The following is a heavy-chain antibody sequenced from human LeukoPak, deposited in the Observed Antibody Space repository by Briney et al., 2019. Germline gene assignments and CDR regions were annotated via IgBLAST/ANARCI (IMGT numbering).Heavy chain of an antibody. CDR2: IEQEGSEI. CDR3: VGGDDMDV. CDR1: GFTYSSNW. D-gene: IGHD1-26*01. Sequence: GGSLRLSCAASGFTYSSNWMTWVRQAAGKGLEWVANIEQEGSEIYYVGSVKGRFPISRDNAKNALYLQMNSLRAEDTAVYYCVGGDDMDVWGRGTTVTVSS. J-gene: IGHJ6*02. V-gene: IGHV3-7*02.